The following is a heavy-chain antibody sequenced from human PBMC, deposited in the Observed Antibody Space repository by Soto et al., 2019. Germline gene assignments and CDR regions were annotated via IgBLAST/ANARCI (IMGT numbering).Heavy chain of an antibody. D-gene: IGHD3-22*01. Sequence: GGSLRLSCAAAGFDFEDYAMHWVRQVPGKGLEWVSLTNSDGTDSYYMDSVKGRFTISRDNAKSTLYLQMDRLRPENTALYFCAKSLYYYDSSPLDHWGQGTLVTVSS. CDR2: TNSDGTDS. CDR1: GFDFEDYA. J-gene: IGHJ4*02. V-gene: IGHV3-43D*04. CDR3: AKSLYYYDSSPLDH.